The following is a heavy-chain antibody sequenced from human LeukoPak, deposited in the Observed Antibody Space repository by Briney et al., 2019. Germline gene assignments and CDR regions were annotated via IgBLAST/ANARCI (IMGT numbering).Heavy chain of an antibody. CDR1: GGSISSYY. V-gene: IGHV4-59*01. J-gene: IGHJ3*02. D-gene: IGHD3-22*01. CDR2: IYYSGST. CDR3: ARTGGYYSPSAFDI. Sequence: KPSETLSPTCTVSGGSISSYYWSWIRQPPGKGLEWIGYIYYSGSTNYNPSLKSRVTISVDTSKNQFSLKLSSVTAADTAVYYCARTGGYYSPSAFDIWGQGTMVTVSS.